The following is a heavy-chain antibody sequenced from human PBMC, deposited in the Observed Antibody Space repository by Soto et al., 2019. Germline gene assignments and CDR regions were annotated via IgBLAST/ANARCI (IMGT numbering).Heavy chain of an antibody. CDR2: ISGSGGST. Sequence: GGSLRLSCAASGFTFSSYAMSWVRQAPGKGLEWVSAISGSGGSTYYADSVKGRFTISRDNSKNTLYLQMNSLRAEDTAVYYCAKSSLKQLALPPYYYYGMDVWGQGATVTVSS. D-gene: IGHD6-6*01. CDR1: GFTFSSYA. V-gene: IGHV3-23*01. CDR3: AKSSLKQLALPPYYYYGMDV. J-gene: IGHJ6*02.